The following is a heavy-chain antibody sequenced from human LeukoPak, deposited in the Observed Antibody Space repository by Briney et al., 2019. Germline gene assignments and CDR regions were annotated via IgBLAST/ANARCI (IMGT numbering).Heavy chain of an antibody. CDR1: GGSLNSGRYY. CDR3: ARDGEHNFDY. V-gene: IGHV4-39*02. CDR2: IYYTGST. D-gene: IGHD1/OR15-1a*01. J-gene: IGHJ4*02. Sequence: PSETLSLTCTVSGGSLNSGRYYWGWIRQSPGKGLEWIGSIYYTGSTYYNPSLKSRVTISRDTPKNHFSLKLSSVTAADTAVYYCARDGEHNFDYWGQGTLVTVSS.